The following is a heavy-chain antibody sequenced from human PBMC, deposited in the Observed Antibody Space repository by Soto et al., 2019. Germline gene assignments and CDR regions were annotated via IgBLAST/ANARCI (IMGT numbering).Heavy chain of an antibody. D-gene: IGHD3-22*01. CDR3: AKAPVGGYDSSGYYYYDGMDG. J-gene: IGHJ6*02. CDR1: EFTFSSYA. Sequence: HPGGSLRLSCAASEFTFSSYAMSWVRQSPGKGLEWVSAISGSGGSTYYADSVKGRFTISRDNSKNTLYLQMNSLRAEDTAVYYCAKAPVGGYDSSGYYYYDGMDGWGQGTTVTVSS. CDR2: ISGSGGST. V-gene: IGHV3-23*01.